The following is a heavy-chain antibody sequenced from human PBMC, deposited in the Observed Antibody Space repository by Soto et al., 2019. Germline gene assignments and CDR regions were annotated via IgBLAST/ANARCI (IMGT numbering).Heavy chain of an antibody. J-gene: IGHJ4*02. CDR3: TRHEGGAAADRPLDY. Sequence: PSETLSLTCTVSGGSMSSYYWSWIRQPPGMGLEWIGYIYYSGTTNYNPSLKSRVTISVDTSKNQFSLQLSSVTPADTAVYYCTRHEGGAAADRPLDYWGQGTLVTVSS. CDR2: IYYSGTT. CDR1: GGSMSSYY. D-gene: IGHD6-13*01. V-gene: IGHV4-59*01.